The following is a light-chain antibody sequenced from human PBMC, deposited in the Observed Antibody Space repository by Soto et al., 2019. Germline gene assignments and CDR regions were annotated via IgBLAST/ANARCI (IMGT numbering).Light chain of an antibody. CDR3: QQYNNWPWT. J-gene: IGKJ1*01. V-gene: IGKV3D-15*01. CDR2: GAS. CDR1: QSVSSN. Sequence: EIVLTQSPGTLSLSPGERATLSCRASQSVSSNFLAWYQQKPGQAPRLLIYGASSRPTGIPDRFSGSGSGTDFTLTISSLQSEDFAVYYCQQYNNWPWTFGQGTKV.